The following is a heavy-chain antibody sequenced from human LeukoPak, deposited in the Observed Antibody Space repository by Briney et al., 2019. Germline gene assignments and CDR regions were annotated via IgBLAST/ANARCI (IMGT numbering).Heavy chain of an antibody. CDR2: IIPIFGTA. J-gene: IGHJ5*02. Sequence: SVKVSCKASGGTFSSYAISWVRQAPGQGLEWMGGIIPIFGTANHAQKFQGRVTITTDESTSTAYMELSSLRSEDTAVYYCARAGNYDDTPNWFDPWGQGTLVSVSS. CDR3: ARAGNYDDTPNWFDP. V-gene: IGHV1-69*05. D-gene: IGHD3-10*01. CDR1: GGTFSSYA.